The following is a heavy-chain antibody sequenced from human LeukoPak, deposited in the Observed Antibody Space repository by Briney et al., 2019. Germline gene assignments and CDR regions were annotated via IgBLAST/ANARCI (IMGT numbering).Heavy chain of an antibody. Sequence: ASETLCLTCTVSGGSISIGSYYWGWIRQPPGKGLEWVSSISSSSSYIYYADSVKGRFTISRDNAKNSLYLQMNSLRAEDTAVYYCARTLGGTPYGYWGQGTLVTVSS. J-gene: IGHJ4*02. D-gene: IGHD2-15*01. CDR1: GGSISIGSYY. CDR3: ARTLGGTPYGY. V-gene: IGHV3-21*01. CDR2: ISSSSSYI.